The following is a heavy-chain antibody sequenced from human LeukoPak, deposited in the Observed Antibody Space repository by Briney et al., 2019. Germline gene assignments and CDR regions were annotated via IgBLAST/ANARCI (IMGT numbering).Heavy chain of an antibody. Sequence: SGGSLRLSCAASEFSVGSNYMTWVRQAPGKGLEWVSLIYSGGSTYYADSVKGRFTISRDNSKNTLYLQMNSLRAEDTAVFYCARDSGFSGTQRGEYWGQGTLVTVSS. CDR3: ARDSGFSGTQRGEY. CDR2: IYSGGST. CDR1: EFSVGSNY. D-gene: IGHD3/OR15-3a*01. J-gene: IGHJ4*02. V-gene: IGHV3-66*01.